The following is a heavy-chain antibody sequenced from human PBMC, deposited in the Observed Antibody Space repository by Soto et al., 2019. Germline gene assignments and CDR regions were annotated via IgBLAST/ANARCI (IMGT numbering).Heavy chain of an antibody. Sequence: QVQLQESGPGLVKPSQTLSLTCTVSGGSISSGGYYWSWIRQHPGKGLEWIGYIYYSGSTYYNPSLQGRVTISVDPSKNQFSLKLSSVTAADTAVYYCARGGPRYYYGCTYFDYWGQGTLVTVSS. V-gene: IGHV4-31*03. J-gene: IGHJ4*02. CDR1: GGSISSGGYY. D-gene: IGHD3-10*01. CDR2: IYYSGST. CDR3: ARGGPRYYYGCTYFDY.